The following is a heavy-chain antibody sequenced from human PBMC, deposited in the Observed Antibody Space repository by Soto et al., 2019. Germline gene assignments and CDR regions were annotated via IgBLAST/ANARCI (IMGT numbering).Heavy chain of an antibody. J-gene: IGHJ6*03. V-gene: IGHV4-34*01. CDR1: GGSFSGYY. Sequence: PSETLSLTCAVYGGSFSGYYWSWILQPPGKGLEWIGEINHSGSTNYNPPLKSRVTISVDTSKNQFSLKLSSVTAADTAVYYCARGLLATNYYYMDVWGKGTTVTVSS. CDR2: INHSGST. CDR3: ARGLLATNYYYMDV. D-gene: IGHD3-3*02.